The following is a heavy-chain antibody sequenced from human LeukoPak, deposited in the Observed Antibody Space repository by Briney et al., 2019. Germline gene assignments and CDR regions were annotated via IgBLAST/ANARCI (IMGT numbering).Heavy chain of an antibody. Sequence: SETLSLTXAVSGYSISSGYYWGWIRPPPGKGLEWIGSIYHSGSTYYNPSLKSRVTISVDTSKNQFSLKLISVTAADTAVYYCARGPGGYYFDYWGQGTLVTVSS. CDR1: GYSISSGYY. D-gene: IGHD1-14*01. CDR2: IYHSGST. V-gene: IGHV4-38-2*01. J-gene: IGHJ4*02. CDR3: ARGPGGYYFDY.